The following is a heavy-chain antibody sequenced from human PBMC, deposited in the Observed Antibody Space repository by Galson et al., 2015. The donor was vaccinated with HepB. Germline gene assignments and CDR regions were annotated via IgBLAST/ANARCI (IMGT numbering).Heavy chain of an antibody. J-gene: IGHJ4*02. CDR2: IYPGDSDT. CDR1: GYSFNTYW. D-gene: IGHD6-13*01. CDR3: ARLANYSSSWCPFDY. Sequence: QSGAEVKKPGESLKISCKGSGYSFNTYWIGWVRQMPGKGLEWMGIIYPGDSDTRYSPSFQGQVTISADKSISTAYLQRSSLKASDTAMYYCARLANYSSSWCPFDYWGQGTLVTVSS. V-gene: IGHV5-51*01.